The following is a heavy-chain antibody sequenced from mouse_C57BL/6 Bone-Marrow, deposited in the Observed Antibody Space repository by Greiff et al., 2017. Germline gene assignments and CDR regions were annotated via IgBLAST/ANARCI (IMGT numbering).Heavy chain of an antibody. J-gene: IGHJ2*01. CDR1: GYAFTNYL. CDR2: INPGSGGT. D-gene: IGHD2-4*01. V-gene: IGHV1-54*01. CDR3: ARHYDYDVDYFDY. Sequence: VQLQQSGAELVRPGTSVKVSCKASGYAFTNYLIEWVKQRPGQGLEWIGVINPGSGGTNYNEKFKGKATLTAEKSSSPAYMPLSSLTSEDSAVYVCARHYDYDVDYFDYWGQGTTLTVSS.